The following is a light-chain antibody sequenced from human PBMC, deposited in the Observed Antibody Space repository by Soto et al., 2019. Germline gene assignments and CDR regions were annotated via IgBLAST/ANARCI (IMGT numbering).Light chain of an antibody. Sequence: IQFTQSPSSLSASVGDRVTITCRASQGIRTYLAWYQQKPGIAPKLLIYGASTLQSGVPSRFSGSGSGTDFTLTINYLQPEDFATYYCQQHGQWPITFGQGTRLEIK. CDR2: GAS. CDR1: QGIRTY. CDR3: QQHGQWPIT. V-gene: IGKV1-9*01. J-gene: IGKJ5*01.